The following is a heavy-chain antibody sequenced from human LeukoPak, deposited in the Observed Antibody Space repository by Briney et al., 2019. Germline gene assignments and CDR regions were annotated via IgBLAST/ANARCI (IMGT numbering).Heavy chain of an antibody. CDR2: IIPIFGIA. V-gene: IGHV1-69*04. CDR1: GGTFSSYA. Sequence: SVKVSCKASGGTFSSYAISWVRQAPGQGLEWMGRIIPIFGIANYAQKFQGRVTITADKSASTAYMELSSLRSEDTAVYYCARTFRRDGSYPFDYWGQGTLVTVSS. D-gene: IGHD1-26*01. CDR3: ARTFRRDGSYPFDY. J-gene: IGHJ4*02.